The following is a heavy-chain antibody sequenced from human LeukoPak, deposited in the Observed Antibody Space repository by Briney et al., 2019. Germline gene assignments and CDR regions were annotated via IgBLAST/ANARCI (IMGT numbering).Heavy chain of an antibody. CDR3: ARDLSTIFGVVINHYGMDV. CDR2: ISSSSSYI. V-gene: IGHV3-21*01. CDR1: GFTFTTYS. J-gene: IGHJ6*02. Sequence: PSLSCATSGFTFTTYSTNWVSQAPGKGLDWVSSISSSSSYIYYADSVKGRFTISRDNAKNSLYLQMNSLRAEDTAVYYCARDLSTIFGVVINHYGMDVWGQGTTVTVSS. D-gene: IGHD3-3*01.